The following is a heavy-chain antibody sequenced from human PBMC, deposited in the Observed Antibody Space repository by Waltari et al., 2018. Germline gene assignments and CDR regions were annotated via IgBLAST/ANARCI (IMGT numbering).Heavy chain of an antibody. Sequence: QLQLQESGTGLVKPSETLSLTCTVSGGSINSSSYYWGWIRQPPGKGLEWIGSIYYSGTTYYNPSLKSRVTISIDTSKNQFSLNLNSVTAADTAVYYCARRPTSEAFDIWGQGKMDTVSS. CDR1: GGSINSSSYY. J-gene: IGHJ3*02. CDR2: IYYSGTT. CDR3: ARRPTSEAFDI. V-gene: IGHV4-39*07.